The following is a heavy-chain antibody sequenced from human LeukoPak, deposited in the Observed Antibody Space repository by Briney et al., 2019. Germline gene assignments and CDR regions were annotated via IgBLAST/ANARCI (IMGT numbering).Heavy chain of an antibody. CDR2: INHSGST. D-gene: IGHD3-10*01. Sequence: PSETLSLTCAVYDGSFSGYYWSWICQPPGKGLEWIGEINHSGSTNYNPSLNSRVTISVDTSNNQFSLKLSSVTAADTAVYYCVRMWYYYGSGSRRPHYGMDVWGQGTTVTVSS. V-gene: IGHV4-34*01. CDR3: VRMWYYYGSGSRRPHYGMDV. CDR1: DGSFSGYY. J-gene: IGHJ6*02.